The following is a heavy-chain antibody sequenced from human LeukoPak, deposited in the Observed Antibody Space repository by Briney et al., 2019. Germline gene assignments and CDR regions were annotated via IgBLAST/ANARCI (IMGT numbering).Heavy chain of an antibody. CDR1: GFTFNSYN. D-gene: IGHD1-26*01. Sequence: TGGSLRLSCVASGFTFNSYNINWVRQAPGKGLEWVATISGSGGRTFHAYSVKGRFTISRDNSMNTLFLQMNSLRVDDTAVYYCARDLLPLGGTLGNWFDPWGQGTLVTVSS. CDR2: ISGSGGRT. V-gene: IGHV3-23*01. J-gene: IGHJ5*02. CDR3: ARDLLPLGGTLGNWFDP.